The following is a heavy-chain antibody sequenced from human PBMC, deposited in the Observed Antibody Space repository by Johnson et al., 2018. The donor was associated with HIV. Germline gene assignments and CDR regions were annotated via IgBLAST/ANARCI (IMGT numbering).Heavy chain of an antibody. J-gene: IGHJ3*02. CDR2: ISGSGGST. CDR3: AREEVTIFGVAYDAFDI. CDR1: GFIFDDYG. D-gene: IGHD3-3*01. Sequence: VQLVESGGGEVRPGGSLRLACVASGFIFDDYGLTWVRQAPGKGLEWVSAISGSGGSTYYADSVKGRFTISRDNTKNSLYLQMNSLRAEDTAVYYCAREEVTIFGVAYDAFDIWGQGTMVTVSS. V-gene: IGHV3-20*04.